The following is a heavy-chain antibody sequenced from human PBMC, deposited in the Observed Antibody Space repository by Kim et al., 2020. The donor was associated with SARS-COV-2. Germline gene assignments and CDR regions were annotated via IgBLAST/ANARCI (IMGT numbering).Heavy chain of an antibody. CDR3: ARAMVRGVINFDY. J-gene: IGHJ4*02. V-gene: IGHV3-13*01. D-gene: IGHD3-10*01. Sequence: YPASVKGRFTISRENAKNSLYLQMNSLRAGDTAVYYCARAMVRGVINFDYWGQGTLVTVSS.